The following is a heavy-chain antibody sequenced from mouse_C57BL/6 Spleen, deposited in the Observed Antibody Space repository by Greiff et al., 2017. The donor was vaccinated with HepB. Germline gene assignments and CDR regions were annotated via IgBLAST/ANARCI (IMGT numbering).Heavy chain of an antibody. V-gene: IGHV1-78*01. J-gene: IGHJ3*01. D-gene: IGHD2-10*02. CDR2: IYPRDGST. CDR1: GYTFTDHT. Sequence: QVQLQQSDAELVKPGASVKISCKVSGYTFTDHTIHWMKQRPEQGLEWIGYIYPRDGSTKYNEKFKGKATLTADKSSSTAYMQLNSLTSEDSAVYFCAKEEEYGNYESSWFAYWGQGTLVTVSA. CDR3: AKEEEYGNYESSWFAY.